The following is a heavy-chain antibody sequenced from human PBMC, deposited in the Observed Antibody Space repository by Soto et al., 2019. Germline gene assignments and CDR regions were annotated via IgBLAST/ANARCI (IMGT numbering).Heavy chain of an antibody. Sequence: GGSLRLSCAASGFTFSNAWMNWVRQAPGKGLEWVGRIKSKTDGGTTDYAAPVKGRFTISRDDSKNTLYLQMNSLKTEDTAVYYCTTDRCSSTSCFMDVWGQGTTVTVSS. J-gene: IGHJ6*02. CDR3: TTDRCSSTSCFMDV. CDR2: IKSKTDGGTT. CDR1: GFTFSNAW. D-gene: IGHD2-2*01. V-gene: IGHV3-15*07.